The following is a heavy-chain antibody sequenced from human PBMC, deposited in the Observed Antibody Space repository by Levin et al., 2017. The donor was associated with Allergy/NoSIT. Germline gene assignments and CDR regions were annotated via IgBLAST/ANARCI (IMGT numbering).Heavy chain of an antibody. D-gene: IGHD2-21*02. J-gene: IGHJ4*02. CDR1: GFSFNSYG. CDR3: AKDRNRMRLVVTAIDF. V-gene: IGHV3-23*01. CDR2: ISGSGGST. Sequence: GGSLRLSCAASGFSFNSYGMSWVRQAPGKGLEWVSVISGSGGSTYYADSVKGRFTISRDNSKNTLYLQMDSLRAEDTAVSYCAKDRNRMRLVVTAIDFWGQGTLVTVSS.